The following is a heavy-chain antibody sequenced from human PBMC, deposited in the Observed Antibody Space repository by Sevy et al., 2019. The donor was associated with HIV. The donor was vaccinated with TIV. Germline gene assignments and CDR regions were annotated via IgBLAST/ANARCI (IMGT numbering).Heavy chain of an antibody. CDR2: ISSSRSTI. CDR1: GFTFSSYS. D-gene: IGHD3-22*01. J-gene: IGHJ5*02. V-gene: IGHV3-48*02. Sequence: GGSLRLSCAASGFTFSSYSMNWVRQAPGKGLEWVSYISSSRSTIYYADSVKGRFTISRDNAKNSLYLQINSLRDEDTAVYYCAREGIYDSSGYGWFDPWGQGTLVTVSS. CDR3: AREGIYDSSGYGWFDP.